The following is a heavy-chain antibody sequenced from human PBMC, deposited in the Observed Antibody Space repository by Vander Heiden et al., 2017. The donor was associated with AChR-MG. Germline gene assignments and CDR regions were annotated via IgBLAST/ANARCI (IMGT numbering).Heavy chain of an antibody. CDR1: GFTFSNYA. J-gene: IGHJ4*02. CDR3: AKGVGGGNSIYFDY. CDR2: LSGSGDST. Sequence: EVQLVESGGVLVQPGGSLRLSCVASGFTFSNYAMSWVRQAPGKGLEWVSLLSGSGDSTYYADSVKGRFTISRDNPKNTLYLQMNSLRAEDTAVYYCAKGVGGGNSIYFDYWGQGTLVTVSS. D-gene: IGHD2-21*01. V-gene: IGHV3-23*04.